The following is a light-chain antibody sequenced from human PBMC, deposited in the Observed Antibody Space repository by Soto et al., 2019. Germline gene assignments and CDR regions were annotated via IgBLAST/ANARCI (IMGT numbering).Light chain of an antibody. Sequence: DIQMTQSPSSLSASVGNRVTITCPASQDIATYLNWYQQKPGKAPNLLIYDASKLETGVPSRFSGGGSGTHFTFTISNLQPEDIATYYCQQYDNLPPTWTFGQGTKVEIE. V-gene: IGKV1-33*01. J-gene: IGKJ1*01. CDR1: QDIATY. CDR2: DAS. CDR3: QQYDNLPPTWT.